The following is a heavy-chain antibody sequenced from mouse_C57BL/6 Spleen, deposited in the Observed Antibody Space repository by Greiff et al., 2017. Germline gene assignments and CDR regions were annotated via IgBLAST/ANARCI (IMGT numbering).Heavy chain of an antibody. Sequence: QVQLQQPGAELVRPGSSVKLSCKASGYTFTSYWMHWVKQRPIQGLEWIGNIDPSDSETHYNQKFKDKATLTVDKSSSPAYMQLSSLTSEDSAVDYCATYGSSYWYFDVWGTGTTVTVSS. CDR1: GYTFTSYW. V-gene: IGHV1-52*01. D-gene: IGHD1-1*01. CDR3: ATYGSSYWYFDV. J-gene: IGHJ1*03. CDR2: IDPSDSET.